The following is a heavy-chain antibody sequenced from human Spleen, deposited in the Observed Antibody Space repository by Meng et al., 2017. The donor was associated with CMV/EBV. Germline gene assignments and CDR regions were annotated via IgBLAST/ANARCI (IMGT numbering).Heavy chain of an antibody. J-gene: IGHJ5*02. CDR1: GGSISSGDSY. CDR3: ARDRIVVVPVNWFDP. D-gene: IGHD2-21*01. Sequence: VQLQEWGRGLVKPSQTLSLACSVSGGSISSGDSYWTWIRQPPGKGLEWIGYIYSSGSTYYNPSLRSRITISVDTSKNQFSLKLSSVTAADTAVYYCARDRIVVVPVNWFDPWGQGTLVTVSS. CDR2: IYSSGST. V-gene: IGHV4-30-4*01.